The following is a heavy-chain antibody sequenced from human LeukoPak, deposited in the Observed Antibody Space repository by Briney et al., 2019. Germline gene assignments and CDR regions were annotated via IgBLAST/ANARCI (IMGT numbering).Heavy chain of an antibody. D-gene: IGHD3-3*01. CDR2: ISSSSSYI. Sequence: GGSLRLSCAASGFTFSSYSMNWVRQAPGKGLEWVSSISSSSSYIYYADSVKGRFTISRDNAKNSLYLQMDSLRAEDTAVYYCARDRYDFWSDYNWFDPWGQGTLVTVSS. V-gene: IGHV3-21*01. J-gene: IGHJ5*02. CDR1: GFTFSSYS. CDR3: ARDRYDFWSDYNWFDP.